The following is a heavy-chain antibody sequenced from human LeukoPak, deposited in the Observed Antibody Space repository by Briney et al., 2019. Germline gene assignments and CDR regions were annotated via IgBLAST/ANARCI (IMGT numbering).Heavy chain of an antibody. V-gene: IGHV4-59*01. Sequence: SETLSLTCTVSGGSISSYYWSWIRQPPGKGLEWIGYIYYSGNTNYNPSLKSRVTISVDTSKNQFSLKLSSVTAADTAVYYCARTTTRYNWNALDYWGRGTLITVSS. CDR3: ARTTTRYNWNALDY. D-gene: IGHD1-1*01. CDR2: IYYSGNT. CDR1: GGSISSYY. J-gene: IGHJ4*02.